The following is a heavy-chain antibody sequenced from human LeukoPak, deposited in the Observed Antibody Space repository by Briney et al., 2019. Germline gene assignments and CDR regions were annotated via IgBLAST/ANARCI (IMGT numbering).Heavy chain of an antibody. CDR3: APHRDGSYPFDF. J-gene: IGHJ4*02. D-gene: IGHD1-26*01. CDR1: GFTFSSYA. Sequence: PGGSLRLSCAASGFTFSSYAMSWVRQAPGKGLEWVSYISSSSSTIYYADSVKGRFTISRDSAKNSLYLQMNSLRDEDTAAYYCAPHRDGSYPFDFWGQGTLVTVSS. V-gene: IGHV3-48*02. CDR2: ISSSSSTI.